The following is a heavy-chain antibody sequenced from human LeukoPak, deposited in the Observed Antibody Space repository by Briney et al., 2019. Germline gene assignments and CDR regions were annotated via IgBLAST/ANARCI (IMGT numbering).Heavy chain of an antibody. CDR2: IYYSGST. CDR3: ARGRSILWELAY. V-gene: IGHV4-59*01. Sequence: SETLSLTCTVSGGSISSYYWSWIRQPPGKGLEWIGYIYYSGSTNYNPSLKSRVTISVDTSKNQFSLKLSSVTAADTAVYYCARGRSILWELAYWGQGTLVTVSS. J-gene: IGHJ4*02. CDR1: GGSISSYY. D-gene: IGHD1-26*01.